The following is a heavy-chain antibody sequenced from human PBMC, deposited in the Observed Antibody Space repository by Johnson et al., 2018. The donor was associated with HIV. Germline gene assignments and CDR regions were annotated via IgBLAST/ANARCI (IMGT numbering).Heavy chain of an antibody. CDR1: GFTFSTYW. Sequence: VQLVESGGGLVQPGGSLRLSCAASGFTFSTYWMHWVRQAPGQGLVWVSRINSDGSSTGYADSVKGRFTISRDNAKNSLYLQMNSLRAEDTALYYCARDLGSGYNDAFDIWGQGTMVTISS. V-gene: IGHV3-74*01. CDR3: ARDLGSGYNDAFDI. D-gene: IGHD3-22*01. J-gene: IGHJ3*02. CDR2: INSDGSST.